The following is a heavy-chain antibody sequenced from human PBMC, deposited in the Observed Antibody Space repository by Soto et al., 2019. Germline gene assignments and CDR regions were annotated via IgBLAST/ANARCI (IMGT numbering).Heavy chain of an antibody. V-gene: IGHV1-8*01. D-gene: IGHD6-13*01. J-gene: IGHJ1*01. CDR2: MNPNSGNT. CDR1: GYTFTSYD. Sequence: ASVKVSCKASGYTFTSYDINWVRQATGQGLEWMGWMNPNSGNTGYAQKFQGRVTMTRNTSISTAYMELSSLRSEDTAVYYCARQQLDNEYFQHWGQGTLVTVSS. CDR3: ARQQLDNEYFQH.